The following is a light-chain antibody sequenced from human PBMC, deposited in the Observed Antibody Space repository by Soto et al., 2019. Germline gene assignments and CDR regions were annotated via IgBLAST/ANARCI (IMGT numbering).Light chain of an antibody. CDR2: EIT. Sequence: QSVLTQPASVSGSPGQSITISCTGASGDIGSHSYVSWYQQHPGKAPKLLIYEITTRPSGVSNRFSGSMSGNTASLTISGLQPDEEAVYFCTSDFSFYPPGVFGGGPKPTAL. CDR1: SGDIGSHSY. J-gene: IGLJ3*02. V-gene: IGLV2-14*01. CDR3: TSDFSFYPPGV.